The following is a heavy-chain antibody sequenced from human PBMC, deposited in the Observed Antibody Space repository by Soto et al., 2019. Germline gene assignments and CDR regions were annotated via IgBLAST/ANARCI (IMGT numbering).Heavy chain of an antibody. Sequence: ASVKVSCKASGYTFTGYYMHWVRQAPGQGLEWMGWIDPNSGGTNYAQKFQGWVTMTRDTSISTAYMELSRLRSDDTAVYYCARDRRFRESNDALDIWGLGTMVIV. CDR3: ARDRRFRESNDALDI. CDR2: IDPNSGGT. D-gene: IGHD3-10*01. CDR1: GYTFTGYY. J-gene: IGHJ3*02. V-gene: IGHV1-2*04.